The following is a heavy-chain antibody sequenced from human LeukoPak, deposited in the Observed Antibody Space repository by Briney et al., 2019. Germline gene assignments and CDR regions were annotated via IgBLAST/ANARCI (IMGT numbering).Heavy chain of an antibody. Sequence: SETLSLTCTVSGGSISSYYWSWIRQPPGKGLEWIGYIYYSGSTNYNPSLKSRVTISVDTSKNQFSLKLSSVTAADTAVYYCARDLGGVEANWFDPLGQGTLVTVSS. J-gene: IGHJ5*02. CDR1: GGSISSYY. D-gene: IGHD3-16*01. CDR2: IYYSGST. V-gene: IGHV4-59*01. CDR3: ARDLGGVEANWFDP.